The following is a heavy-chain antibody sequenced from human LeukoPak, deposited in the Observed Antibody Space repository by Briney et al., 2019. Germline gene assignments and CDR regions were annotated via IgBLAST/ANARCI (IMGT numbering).Heavy chain of an antibody. CDR1: GFSLSTSGMC. Sequence: SGPALVKPTQTLTLTCTFSGFSLSTSGMCVSWIRQPPGKALEWLARTDWDDDKYYRKSLKTRLTISKDTSKNQVVLTMTNMDPVDTATYYCARTNSITGTNPFDYWGQGTLVTVSS. D-gene: IGHD1-7*01. CDR3: ARTNSITGTNPFDY. J-gene: IGHJ4*02. CDR2: TDWDDDK. V-gene: IGHV2-70*11.